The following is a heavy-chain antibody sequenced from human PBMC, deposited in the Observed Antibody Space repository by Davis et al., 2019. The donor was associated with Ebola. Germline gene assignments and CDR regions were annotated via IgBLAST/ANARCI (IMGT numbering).Heavy chain of an antibody. D-gene: IGHD3-10*01. J-gene: IGHJ4*02. Sequence: GESLKISCAASGFTFSSYWMHWVRQAPGKGLVWVSRINSDGSSTSYADSVKGRFTISRDNAKNTLYLQMNSLRAEDTAVYYCARDYYGSGSLLLLLEQIFDYWGQGTLVTVSS. V-gene: IGHV3-74*01. CDR3: ARDYYGSGSLLLLLEQIFDY. CDR2: INSDGSST. CDR1: GFTFSSYW.